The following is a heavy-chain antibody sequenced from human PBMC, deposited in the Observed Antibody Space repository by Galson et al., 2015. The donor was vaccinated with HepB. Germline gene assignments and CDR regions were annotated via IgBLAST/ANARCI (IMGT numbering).Heavy chain of an antibody. CDR3: THTSTTRGGFDY. D-gene: IGHD4-17*01. J-gene: IGHJ4*02. Sequence: SLRLSCAASGFTFSSYGMHWVRQAPGKGLEWVAVISYDGSNKYYADSVKGRFTISRDNSKNTLYLQMNSLRAEDTAVYYCTHTSTTRGGFDYWGQGTLVTVSS. CDR1: GFTFSSYG. V-gene: IGHV3-30*03. CDR2: ISYDGSNK.